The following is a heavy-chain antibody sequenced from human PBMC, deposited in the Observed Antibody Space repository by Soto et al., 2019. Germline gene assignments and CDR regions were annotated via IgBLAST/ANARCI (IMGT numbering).Heavy chain of an antibody. CDR3: AKAEGEQWMINHMEK. CDR1: GLKFKKFS. D-gene: IGHD6-19*01. CDR2: ISCCGGST. V-gene: IGHV3-23*01. J-gene: IGHJ1*01. Sequence: SLILSCESWGLKFKKFSMFFVLQSPGEGLEWVSGISCCGGSTFYADSVKGRFSLARDDSKNTLSLKLNSLRVEDTANYYCAKAEGEQWMINHMEKWGQGTQV.